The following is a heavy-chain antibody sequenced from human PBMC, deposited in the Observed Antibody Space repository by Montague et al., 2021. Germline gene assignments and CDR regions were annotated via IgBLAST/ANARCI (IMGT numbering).Heavy chain of an antibody. CDR2: ISSSSSYI. CDR1: GFTFSSYT. Sequence: SLRLSCAASGFTFSSYTMNWVRQAPGKGLEWVSAISSSSSYIYYADSVKGRFTISRDDAKKSLYLQMTSLRVEDTAVYYCARWGSGCRYLDIWGQGTLVTVSS. V-gene: IGHV3-21*01. D-gene: IGHD6-19*01. J-gene: IGHJ4*02. CDR3: ARWGSGCRYLDI.